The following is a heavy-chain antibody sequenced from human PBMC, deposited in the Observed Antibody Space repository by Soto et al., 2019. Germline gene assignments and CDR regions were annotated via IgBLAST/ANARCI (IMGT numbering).Heavy chain of an antibody. CDR3: AGGRFEVLLHGSGMDV. Sequence: QVQLVQSGAEVKKPGSSVKVSCKASGGTFSSYAISWVRQSPGQGLEWMGGIIPIFGTANYAQKFQGRVTITADESTSTAYMELSSLSSEDTAGEYCAGGRFEVLLHGSGMDVWGQGTTVTVSS. CDR2: IIPIFGTA. J-gene: IGHJ6*02. D-gene: IGHD2-15*01. V-gene: IGHV1-69*01. CDR1: GGTFSSYA.